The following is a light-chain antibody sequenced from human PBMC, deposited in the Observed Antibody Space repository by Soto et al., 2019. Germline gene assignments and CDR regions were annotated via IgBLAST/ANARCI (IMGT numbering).Light chain of an antibody. CDR2: AAS. V-gene: IGKV1-27*01. Sequence: DLQMTQSPSSLSASVGDRVTITCRASQGISNYLAWYQQKPGKVPKLLIYAASTLQSGVPSRFSGSGSGTDFPLTICSLQPEDVATYSCQKYNSAPRTFGPGTKVDIK. CDR1: QGISNY. CDR3: QKYNSAPRT. J-gene: IGKJ3*01.